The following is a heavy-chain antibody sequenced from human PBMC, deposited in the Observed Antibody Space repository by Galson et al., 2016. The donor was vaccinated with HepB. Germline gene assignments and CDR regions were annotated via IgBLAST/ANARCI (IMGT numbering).Heavy chain of an antibody. J-gene: IGHJ4*02. V-gene: IGHV3-30*04. CDR2: ISYDGSNI. CDR3: TRGRWELRF. D-gene: IGHD1-26*01. CDR1: XXXLSPYG. Sequence: RLSXAASXXXLSPYGXSWVRXGPGKGLEXXXFISYDGSNIHYEDSVKGRFTVSRDNSKNTLYLQMTSLRTEDTAVYYCTRGRWELRFWGQGTLVTGSS.